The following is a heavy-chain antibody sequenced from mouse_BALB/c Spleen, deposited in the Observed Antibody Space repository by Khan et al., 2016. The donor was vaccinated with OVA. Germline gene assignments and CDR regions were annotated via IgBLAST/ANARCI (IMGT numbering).Heavy chain of an antibody. D-gene: IGHD2-3*01. V-gene: IGHV14-3*02. CDR2: IAPANGNT. CDR3: ARPSYDPRDFEV. J-gene: IGHJ1*01. CDR1: GFNIKDTY. Sequence: VQLQQSGAELVKPGASVKLSCTASGFNIKDTYLHWVKQRPEQGLEWIGRIAPANGNTQYDPMFQGKATITSDTSSDNSYLQLNSLTSEDTAVSYCARPSYDPRDFEVGGAGTTVTVS.